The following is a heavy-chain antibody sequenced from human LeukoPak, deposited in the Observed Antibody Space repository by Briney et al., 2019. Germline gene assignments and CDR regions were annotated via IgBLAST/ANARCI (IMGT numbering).Heavy chain of an antibody. CDR1: GGSFDSVGYS. D-gene: IGHD3-22*01. CDR2: IYYSGSA. J-gene: IGHJ4*02. V-gene: IGHV4-30-4*07. CDR3: AREFDSSGYYLYAIDY. Sequence: SETLSLTCAVSGGSFDSVGYSWGWFRQPPGRGLEYIGQIYYSGSAYYNPSLKSRVTISVDTSKNQFSLKLSSVTAADTAVYYCAREFDSSGYYLYAIDYWGQGTLVTVSS.